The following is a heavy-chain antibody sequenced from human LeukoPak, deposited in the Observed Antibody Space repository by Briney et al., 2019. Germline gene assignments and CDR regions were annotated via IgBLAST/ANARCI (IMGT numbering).Heavy chain of an antibody. V-gene: IGHV3-74*01. J-gene: IGHJ4*02. CDR1: GFTFSSYW. Sequence: PGGSLRLSCAASGFTFSSYWMHWVRQAPGKGLVWVSRINSDESSTSYADSVKGRFTISRDNAKNTLYLQMNSLRAEDTAVYYCARDRKPHSSSWHYYFDYWGQGTLVAVSS. CDR3: ARDRKPHSSSWHYYFDY. D-gene: IGHD6-13*01. CDR2: INSDESST.